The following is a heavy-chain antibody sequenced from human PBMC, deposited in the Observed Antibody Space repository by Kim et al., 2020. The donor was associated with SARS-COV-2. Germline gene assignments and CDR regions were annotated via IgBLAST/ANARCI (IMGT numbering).Heavy chain of an antibody. J-gene: IGHJ4*02. CDR3: ARDLVDSSGWYDTFDY. Sequence: SVKVRFTISRDNAKNSLYLQMNSLRAEDTAVYYCARDLVDSSGWYDTFDYWGQGTLVTVSS. D-gene: IGHD6-19*01. V-gene: IGHV3-21*01.